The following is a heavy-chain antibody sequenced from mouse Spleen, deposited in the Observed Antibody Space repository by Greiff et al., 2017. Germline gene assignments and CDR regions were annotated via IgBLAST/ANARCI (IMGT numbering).Heavy chain of an antibody. CDR3: ARRGSYFDY. J-gene: IGHJ2*01. Sequence: VKLQESGAELVRPGASVKLSCKASGYTFTDYYINWVKQRPGQGLEWIARIYPGSGNTYYNEKFKGKATLTAEKSSSTAYMQLSSLTSEDSAVYFCARRGSYFDYWGQGTTLTVSS. V-gene: IGHV1-76*01. CDR1: GYTFTDYY. CDR2: IYPGSGNT.